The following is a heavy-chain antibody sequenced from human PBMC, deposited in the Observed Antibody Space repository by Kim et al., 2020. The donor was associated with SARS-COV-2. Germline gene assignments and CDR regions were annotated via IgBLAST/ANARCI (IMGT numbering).Heavy chain of an antibody. V-gene: IGHV4-31*02. Sequence: YNPPLKSRVTISVDTSKNQFSLKLSSVTAADTAVYYCARTYYGSGSYIDYWGQGTLVTVSS. J-gene: IGHJ4*02. CDR3: ARTYYGSGSYIDY. D-gene: IGHD3-10*01.